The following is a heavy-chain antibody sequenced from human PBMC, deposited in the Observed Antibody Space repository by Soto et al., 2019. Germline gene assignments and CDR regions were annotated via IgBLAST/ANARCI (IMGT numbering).Heavy chain of an antibody. J-gene: IGHJ4*02. Sequence: EVQLVQSGGGLVQPGRSLRLSCAATGFAFDEYVMHWVRQAPGKGLEWVGSIGWNGASIDYADSVKGRFTISRDNAKNPLFLQMNSLTTEDTALYFCAKSRVVPYFDRWGQGTLVTVSS. CDR1: GFAFDEYV. CDR3: AKSRVVPYFDR. V-gene: IGHV3-9*01. CDR2: IGWNGASI. D-gene: IGHD2-2*01.